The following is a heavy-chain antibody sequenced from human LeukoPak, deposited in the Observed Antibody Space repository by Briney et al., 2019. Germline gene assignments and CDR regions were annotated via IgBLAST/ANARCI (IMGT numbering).Heavy chain of an antibody. CDR1: GFTFSSYS. Sequence: GGSLRLSCADSGFTFSSYSMNWVRQAPGKGLEWVSYNSSSSSTIYYADSVKGRFTISRDNAKTSLYLQMNSLRAEDTAVYYCARGGYRSSSDYMDVWGKGTTVTVSS. J-gene: IGHJ6*03. CDR3: ARGGYRSSSDYMDV. V-gene: IGHV3-48*01. D-gene: IGHD6-6*01. CDR2: NSSSSSTI.